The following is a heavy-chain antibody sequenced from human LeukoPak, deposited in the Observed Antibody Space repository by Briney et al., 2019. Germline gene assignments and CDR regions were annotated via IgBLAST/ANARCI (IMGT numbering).Heavy chain of an antibody. CDR2: ISGSGGST. D-gene: IGHD6-13*01. CDR3: AREGSSFFLDYYYYYMDV. J-gene: IGHJ6*03. Sequence: PSETLSLTCTVSGYSISSGYYWAWIRQPPGKGLEWVSAISGSGGSTYYADSVKGRFTISRDNSKNTLYLQMNSLRAEDTAVYYCAREGSSFFLDYYYYYMDVWGKGTTVTISS. CDR1: GYSISSGYY. V-gene: IGHV3-23*01.